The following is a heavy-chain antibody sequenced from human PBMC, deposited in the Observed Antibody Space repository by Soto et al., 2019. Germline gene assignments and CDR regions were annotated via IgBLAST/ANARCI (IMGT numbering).Heavy chain of an antibody. Sequence: GESLKISCKGSGYSFTSYWIGWVRQMPGKGLELMGIIYPGDSDTRYSPSFQGQVTISADKSISTAYLQWSSLKASDTAMYYCAREGHDYSNCLSYYGMDVWGKGTTATVSS. CDR1: GYSFTSYW. D-gene: IGHD4-4*01. CDR3: AREGHDYSNCLSYYGMDV. J-gene: IGHJ6*04. CDR2: IYPGDSDT. V-gene: IGHV5-51*01.